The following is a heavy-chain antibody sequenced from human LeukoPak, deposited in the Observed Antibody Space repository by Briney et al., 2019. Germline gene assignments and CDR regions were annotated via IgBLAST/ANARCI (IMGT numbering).Heavy chain of an antibody. CDR3: ARAVGNSGNDY. CDR2: IYSGGSI. Sequence: GGSLRLSCAASGLIVSSNYMTWVRQAPGKGLEWVSVIYSGGSIYYADSVKGRFTISRDNAKNSLYLQMNSLSAEDTAVYYCARAVGNSGNDYWGQGTLVTVSS. V-gene: IGHV3-53*01. D-gene: IGHD4-23*01. J-gene: IGHJ4*02. CDR1: GLIVSSNY.